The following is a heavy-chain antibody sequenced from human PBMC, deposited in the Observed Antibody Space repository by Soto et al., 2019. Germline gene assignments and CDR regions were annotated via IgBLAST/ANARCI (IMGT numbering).Heavy chain of an antibody. J-gene: IGHJ1*01. Sequence: EVQLVESGGGLVQPGGSLRLSCVASGFTFSSYWMRWVRQAPGKGLVWVSSISNDGSSIYADPVKGRFTISRDNAKNTLYLQMNSLRAEDTAVYYCARLPNKSPQNWGQGTLVIVSP. CDR2: ISNDGSS. V-gene: IGHV3-74*01. CDR1: GFTFSSYW. CDR3: ARLPNKSPQN.